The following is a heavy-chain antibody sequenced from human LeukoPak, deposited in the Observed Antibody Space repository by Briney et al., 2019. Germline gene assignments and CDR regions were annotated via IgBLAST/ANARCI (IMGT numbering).Heavy chain of an antibody. D-gene: IGHD6-19*01. V-gene: IGHV4-34*01. Sequence: SETLSLTCAAYGGSFSGYYWSWIRQPPGKGLEWIGEINHSGSTNYNPSLKSRVTISVDTSKNQFSLKLSSVTAADTAVYYCARGGVAVAGTNDYWGQGTLVTVSS. J-gene: IGHJ4*02. CDR2: INHSGST. CDR1: GGSFSGYY. CDR3: ARGGVAVAGTNDY.